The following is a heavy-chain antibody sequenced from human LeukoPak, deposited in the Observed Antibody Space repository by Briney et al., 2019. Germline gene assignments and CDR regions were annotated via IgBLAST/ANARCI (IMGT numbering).Heavy chain of an antibody. CDR3: ATGAATDY. Sequence: GVSLRLSCAASGFTFSTYSMNWVRQAPGKGLEWVSYISSSSSTIYYADSVKGRFTISRDSAKNSLYLQMNSLRDEDTAVYYCATGAATDYWGEGTLVTVSS. CDR1: GFTFSTYS. J-gene: IGHJ4*02. D-gene: IGHD3-10*01. V-gene: IGHV3-48*02. CDR2: ISSSSSTI.